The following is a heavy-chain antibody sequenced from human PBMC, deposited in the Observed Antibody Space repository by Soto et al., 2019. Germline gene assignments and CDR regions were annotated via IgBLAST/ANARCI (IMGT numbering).Heavy chain of an antibody. D-gene: IGHD2-15*01. CDR3: AATPRY. CDR1: GGSISSYY. J-gene: IGHJ4*02. V-gene: IGHV4-59*01. Sequence: QVQLQESGPGLVKPSETLSLTCTVSGGSISSYYWNWIRQPPGKGLEWIGYIYSSGSTNYNPSLNGRVTMALDTSKTQASLNVTSVTAADTAVSSCAATPRYWGQGRLVTVSS. CDR2: IYSSGST.